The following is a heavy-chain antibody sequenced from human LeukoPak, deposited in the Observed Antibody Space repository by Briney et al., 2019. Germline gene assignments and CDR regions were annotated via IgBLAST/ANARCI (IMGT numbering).Heavy chain of an antibody. CDR1: GGSISSSSYY. CDR3: ARAPRGYSYGPLYYYYYMDV. J-gene: IGHJ6*03. D-gene: IGHD5-18*01. V-gene: IGHV4-39*07. CDR2: IYYSGST. Sequence: SETLSLTCTVSGGSISSSSYYWGWIRQPPGKGLEWIGSIYYSGSTYYNPSLKSRVTISVDTSKNQFSLKLSSVTAADTAVYYCARAPRGYSYGPLYYYYYMDVWGKGTTVTVSS.